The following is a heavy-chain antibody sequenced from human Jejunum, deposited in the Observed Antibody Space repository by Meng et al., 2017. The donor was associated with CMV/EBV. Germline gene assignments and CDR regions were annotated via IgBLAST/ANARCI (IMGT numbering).Heavy chain of an antibody. CDR2: IIAIFKTP. D-gene: IGHD5-24*01. Sequence: HVQLFQSAAEGKCPGSSMKVSCKSSGGSVNNYAFNWVRQAPGQGLEWMGGIIAIFKTPNYAQKFQGRLTITADESTGTSYMELTSLTSEDTAVYYCARGFLNGYQPFDYWGQGTLVTVSS. J-gene: IGHJ4*02. CDR1: GGSVNNYA. CDR3: ARGFLNGYQPFDY. V-gene: IGHV1-69*12.